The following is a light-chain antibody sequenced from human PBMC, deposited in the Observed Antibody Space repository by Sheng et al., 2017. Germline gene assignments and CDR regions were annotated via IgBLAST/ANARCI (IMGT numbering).Light chain of an antibody. V-gene: IGLV4-69*01. CDR3: QTWGTGIVV. J-gene: IGLJ2*01. CDR1: SGHSNYA. Sequence: QLVLTQSPSASASLGASVNLTCTLSSGHSNYAIAWHQQQPKKGPRYLMKINSDGSHYKGGGIPDRFSGSSSGAECYLTISSLQSEDEAEYYCQTWGTGIVVFGGGTKLTVL. CDR2: INSDGSH.